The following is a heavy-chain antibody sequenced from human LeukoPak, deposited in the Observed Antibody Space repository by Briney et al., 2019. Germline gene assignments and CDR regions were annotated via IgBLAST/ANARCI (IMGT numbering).Heavy chain of an antibody. Sequence: PGGSLRLSCAASGFTFSNAWMSWVRQAPGKGLEWVGRIKSKTDGRTTDYAAPVKGRFTISRDDSKSTLYLQMNSLKTEDTAVYYCTTIVTVVPNYWGQGTLVTVSS. D-gene: IGHD4-23*01. CDR1: GFTFSNAW. CDR3: TTIVTVVPNY. J-gene: IGHJ4*02. V-gene: IGHV3-15*01. CDR2: IKSKTDGRTT.